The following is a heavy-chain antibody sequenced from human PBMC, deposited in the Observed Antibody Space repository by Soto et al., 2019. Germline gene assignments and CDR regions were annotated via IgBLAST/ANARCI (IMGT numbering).Heavy chain of an antibody. Sequence: SVKVSCRASGGTFSSYAISWVRQAPGQGLEWMGGIIPIFGTANYAQKFQGRVTITADKSTSTAYMELSRMRSEDTAVYSCARNRLYQPLSNWFDPWGQGTLVTVSS. V-gene: IGHV1-69*06. CDR2: IIPIFGTA. D-gene: IGHD2-2*01. J-gene: IGHJ5*02. CDR1: GGTFSSYA. CDR3: ARNRLYQPLSNWFDP.